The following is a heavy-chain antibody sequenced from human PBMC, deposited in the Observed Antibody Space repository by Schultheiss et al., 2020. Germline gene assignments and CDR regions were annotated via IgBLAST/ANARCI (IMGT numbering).Heavy chain of an antibody. J-gene: IGHJ4*02. CDR1: GGSISSYY. Sequence: SETLSLTCTVSGGSISSYYWSWIRQPPGKGLEWIGSIYYSGSTNYNPSLKSRVTISVDTSKNQFSLKLSSVTAADTAVYYCARRGRGPSSIAARGNYFDYWGQGTLVNVSS. D-gene: IGHD6-6*01. CDR2: IYYSGST. V-gene: IGHV4-59*12. CDR3: ARRGRGPSSIAARGNYFDY.